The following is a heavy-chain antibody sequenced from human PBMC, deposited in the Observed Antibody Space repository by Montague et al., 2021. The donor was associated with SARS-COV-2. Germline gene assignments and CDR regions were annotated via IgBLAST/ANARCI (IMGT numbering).Heavy chain of an antibody. V-gene: IGHV3-33*01. CDR3: ARELLVTGDIDY. J-gene: IGHJ4*02. CDR2: IWYDGSNK. Sequence: SLRLSCPASGFTFSSYGMHWVRQAPGKGLEWVAVIWYDGSNKYYADSVKGRFTISRDNSKNTLYLQMNSLRAEDTAVYYCARELLVTGDIDYWGQGTLVTVSS. CDR1: GFTFSSYG. D-gene: IGHD7-27*01.